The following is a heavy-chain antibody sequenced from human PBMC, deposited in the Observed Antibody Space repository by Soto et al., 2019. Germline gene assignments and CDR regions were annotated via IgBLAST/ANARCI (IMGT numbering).Heavy chain of an antibody. CDR2: IYYSGST. CDR3: ASGGYYDRSGLLDY. Sequence: PSETLSLTCTVSGGSISIRSYYWGWIRQPPGKGLEWIGSIYYSGSTDYNPSLKSRVTISVDTSKNQFSLKLSSVTAADTAVYYCASGGYYDRSGLLDYWGQGTLVTVS. J-gene: IGHJ4*02. V-gene: IGHV4-39*01. D-gene: IGHD3-22*01. CDR1: GGSISIRSYY.